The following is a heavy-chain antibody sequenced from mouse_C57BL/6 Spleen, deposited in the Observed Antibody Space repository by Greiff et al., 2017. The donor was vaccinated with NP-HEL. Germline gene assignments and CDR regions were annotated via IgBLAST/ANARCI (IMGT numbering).Heavy chain of an antibody. J-gene: IGHJ4*01. CDR3: ARDSNLYAMDY. D-gene: IGHD2-5*01. CDR2: ISDGGSYT. Sequence: EVHLVESGGGLVKPGGSLKLSCAASGFTFSSYAMSWVRQTPEKRLEWVATISDGGSYTYYPDNVKGRFTISRDNAKNNLYLQMSHLKSEDTAMYYCARDSNLYAMDYWGQGTSVTVSS. V-gene: IGHV5-4*01. CDR1: GFTFSSYA.